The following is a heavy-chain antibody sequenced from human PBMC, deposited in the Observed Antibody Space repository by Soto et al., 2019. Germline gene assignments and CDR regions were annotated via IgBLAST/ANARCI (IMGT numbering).Heavy chain of an antibody. CDR2: MNPNSGNT. Sequence: ASVKISCKASGYTFTSYDINWVRQATGQGLEWMGWMNPNSGNTGYAQKFQGRVTMTRNTSISTAYMELSSLRSEDTAVYYCASHLGSSSWYYYYYGMDVWGQGTTVTVSS. CDR3: ASHLGSSSWYYYYYGMDV. D-gene: IGHD6-13*01. V-gene: IGHV1-8*01. J-gene: IGHJ6*02. CDR1: GYTFTSYD.